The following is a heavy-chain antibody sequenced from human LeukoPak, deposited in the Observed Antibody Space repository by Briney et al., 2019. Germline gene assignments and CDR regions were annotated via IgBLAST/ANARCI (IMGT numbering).Heavy chain of an antibody. CDR3: ARSDIWGSYRFLDY. CDR2: MLYSGST. CDR1: GASISNYY. J-gene: IGHJ4*02. Sequence: PSETLSLTCTVSGASISNYYWSWIRQSPGKGPEWIGYMLYSGSTNQNPSLRSRVTISVDTSKNPVSLKLSSVTAADTAVYYCARSDIWGSYRFLDYWGQGALVTVSS. V-gene: IGHV4-59*08. D-gene: IGHD3-16*02.